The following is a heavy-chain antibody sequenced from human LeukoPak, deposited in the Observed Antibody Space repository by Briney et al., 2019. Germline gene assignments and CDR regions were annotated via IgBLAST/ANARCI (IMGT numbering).Heavy chain of an antibody. Sequence: QPGGSLRLSCAASGFTFSSYWMSWVRQAPGKGLEWVANIKQDGSEKYYVDSVKGRFTISRDNAKNSLYLQMNSLRAEDTAVYYCARGGGYSSSWRAGGAFDIWGQGTMVTVSS. V-gene: IGHV3-7*01. D-gene: IGHD6-13*01. J-gene: IGHJ3*02. CDR3: ARGGGYSSSWRAGGAFDI. CDR2: IKQDGSEK. CDR1: GFTFSSYW.